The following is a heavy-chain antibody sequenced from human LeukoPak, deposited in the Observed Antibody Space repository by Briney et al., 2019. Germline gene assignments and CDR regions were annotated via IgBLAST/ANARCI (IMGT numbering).Heavy chain of an antibody. CDR1: GYTFTGYY. D-gene: IGHD3-3*01. J-gene: IGHJ4*02. CDR2: INPNSGGT. V-gene: IGHV1-2*02. Sequence: ASVKDSCKASGYTFTGYYMHWVRQAPGQGLEWMGWINPNSGGTNYAQKFQGRVTMTRDTSISTAYMELSRLRSDDTAVYYCARANYDFWSGSQNYFDYWGQGTLVTVSS. CDR3: ARANYDFWSGSQNYFDY.